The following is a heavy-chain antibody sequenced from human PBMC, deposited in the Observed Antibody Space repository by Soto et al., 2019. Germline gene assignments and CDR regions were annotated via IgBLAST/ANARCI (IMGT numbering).Heavy chain of an antibody. D-gene: IGHD3-16*01. CDR3: ARTFGPTSFFDY. CDR1: GGTFSRYA. CDR2: IIPIFGTA. J-gene: IGHJ4*02. V-gene: IGHV1-69*13. Sequence: AVKVSCKASGGTFSRYAISGVRQAPGQGLEWMGGIIPIFGTANYAQKFQGRVTITADESTSTAYMELSSLRSEDTAVYYCARTFGPTSFFDYWGQGTLVTVSS.